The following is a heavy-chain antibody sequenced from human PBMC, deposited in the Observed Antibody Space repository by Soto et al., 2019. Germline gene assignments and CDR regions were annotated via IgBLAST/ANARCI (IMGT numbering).Heavy chain of an antibody. CDR3: ARGGGSSNYVLLWFGELYYMDV. Sequence: QVQLVESGGGVVQPGRSLRLSCAASGFTFSSYGMHWVRQAPGKGLEWVAVIWYDGSNKYYADSVKGRFTISRDNSKNTLYLQRNSLRAEDTAVYYCARGGGSSNYVLLWFGELYYMDVWGKGTTVTVSS. CDR1: GFTFSSYG. J-gene: IGHJ6*03. CDR2: IWYDGSNK. V-gene: IGHV3-33*01. D-gene: IGHD3-10*01.